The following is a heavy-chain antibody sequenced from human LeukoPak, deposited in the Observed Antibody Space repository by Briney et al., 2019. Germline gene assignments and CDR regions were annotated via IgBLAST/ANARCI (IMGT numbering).Heavy chain of an antibody. Sequence: GGSLRLSCLGSGFTFSTYWMSWVRPAPGKGLEWVANIMQDGSEKNYVDSVKGRFTISRDNARNSLYLQMSSLGAEDTAVYYCAREVYSSSRPADAFDIWGQGTVVTVSS. CDR3: AREVYSSSRPADAFDI. CDR2: IMQDGSEK. D-gene: IGHD6-13*01. CDR1: GFTFSTYW. J-gene: IGHJ3*02. V-gene: IGHV3-7*01.